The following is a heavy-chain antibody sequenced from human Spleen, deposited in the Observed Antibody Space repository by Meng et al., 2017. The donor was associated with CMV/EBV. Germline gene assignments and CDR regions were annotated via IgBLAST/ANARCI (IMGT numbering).Heavy chain of an antibody. Sequence: SGCTFSSVAVPWVRQAPCKGLEWVAYIWSGGSNKYYADSVTGRFTISKDNSKNTLYLQMNSLKPEDTALYYCAKNYDLAGGYSGWFDPWGQGTLVTVSS. CDR2: IWSGGSNK. D-gene: IGHD3-3*01. CDR1: GCTFSSVA. CDR3: AKNYDLAGGYSGWFDP. J-gene: IGHJ5*02. V-gene: IGHV3-30*02.